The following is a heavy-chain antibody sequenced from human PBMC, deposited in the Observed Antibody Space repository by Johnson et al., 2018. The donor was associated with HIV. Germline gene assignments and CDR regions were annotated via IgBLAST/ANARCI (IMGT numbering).Heavy chain of an antibody. J-gene: IGHJ3*02. D-gene: IGHD3-22*01. Sequence: VESGGGVVPPGRSLRLSCAASGFTFSSYVMHWVRQAPGNGLEWVTVISNERGDEYYADSVQGRFTISRDNAKNSLYLQMNSLRVEDTALYYCAREVAQGPHDSFDIWGQGTMVIVST. CDR3: AREVAQGPHDSFDI. V-gene: IGHV3-33*08. CDR1: GFTFSSYV. CDR2: ISNERGDE.